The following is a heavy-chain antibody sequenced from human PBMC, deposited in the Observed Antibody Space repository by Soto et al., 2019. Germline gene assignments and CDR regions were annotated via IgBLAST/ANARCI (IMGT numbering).Heavy chain of an antibody. V-gene: IGHV3-48*02. CDR1: GFTFSSYS. J-gene: IGHJ6*02. CDR3: ARDPVVVPAATSGYYYGMDV. CDR2: ISSSSSTI. D-gene: IGHD2-2*01. Sequence: EVQLVESGGGLVQPGGSLRLSCAASGFTFSSYSMNWVRQAPGKGLEWVSYISSSSSTIYYADSVKGRFIISRDNAKNSLYLQMNSLRDEDTAVYYCARDPVVVPAATSGYYYGMDVWGQGTTVTVSS.